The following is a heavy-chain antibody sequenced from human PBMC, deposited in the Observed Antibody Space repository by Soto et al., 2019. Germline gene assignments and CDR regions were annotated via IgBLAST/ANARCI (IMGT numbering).Heavy chain of an antibody. J-gene: IGHJ6*02. CDR2: TIPIFGTA. CDR1: GGTFSSYA. V-gene: IGHV1-69*01. Sequence: QVQLVQSGAEVKKPGSSVKVSCKASGGTFSSYAISWVRQAPGQGLEWMGGTIPIFGTANYAQKFQDRVTITADESTSTAYMELSSLRSEDTAVYYCATRGFWSVPNYSGMDVWGQGTTVTVSS. CDR3: ATRGFWSVPNYSGMDV. D-gene: IGHD3-3*01.